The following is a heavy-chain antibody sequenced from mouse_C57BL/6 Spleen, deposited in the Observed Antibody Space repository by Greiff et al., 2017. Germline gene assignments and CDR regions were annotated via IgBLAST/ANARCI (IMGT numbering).Heavy chain of an antibody. CDR1: GFNIKDYY. V-gene: IGHV14-2*01. CDR3: ARGYYGSGYFDV. CDR2: IDPEDGDT. Sequence: VQLQQSGAELVKPGASVTLSCTASGFNIKDYYMHWVKQRTEQGLEWIGRIDPEDGDTKYAPKVQGKATITAETSSNTAYLQLSSLTSEDTAVYYCARGYYGSGYFDVWGTGTTVTVSS. J-gene: IGHJ1*03. D-gene: IGHD1-1*01.